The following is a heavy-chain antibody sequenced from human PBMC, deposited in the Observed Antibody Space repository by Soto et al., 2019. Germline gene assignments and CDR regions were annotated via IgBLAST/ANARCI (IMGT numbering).Heavy chain of an antibody. CDR3: ARTNPWMAFDI. CDR2: ISAYNGNT. Sequence: QVQLVQSGTEVKKPGASVKVSCKASGYTFTSYGRSWVRQAPGQGLEWMGWISAYNGNTHYAQKFQGRATMTTDTSTSTVYMELSSLSSYDTAGYYCARTNPWMAFDIWGQGTMLTVSS. V-gene: IGHV1-18*01. CDR1: GYTFTSYG. D-gene: IGHD5-12*01. J-gene: IGHJ3*02.